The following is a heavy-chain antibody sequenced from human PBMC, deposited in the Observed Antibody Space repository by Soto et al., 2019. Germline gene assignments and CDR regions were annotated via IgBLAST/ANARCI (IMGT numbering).Heavy chain of an antibody. CDR3: AREDLKGIIVVSKVLFDY. Sequence: QVRLVESGGGVVQPGKSLRLSCAASGFSFSSFDMHWVRQAPGKGLEWVASISFDGNKKYNADSVKGRFTVSRDNSKNTLHLQMNSLRREDTAVYYCAREDLKGIIVVSKVLFDYWGQGTLVTVSS. CDR1: GFSFSSFD. CDR2: ISFDGNKK. V-gene: IGHV3-30-3*01. J-gene: IGHJ4*02. D-gene: IGHD3-22*01.